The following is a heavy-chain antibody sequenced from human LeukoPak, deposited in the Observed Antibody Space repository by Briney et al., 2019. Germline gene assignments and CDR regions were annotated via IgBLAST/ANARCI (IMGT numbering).Heavy chain of an antibody. J-gene: IGHJ4*02. Sequence: GGSLRLSCAASGFTFGDHYMDWVRQAPGKGLEWVGRTRNEANSYTTEYAASVKGRFTISRDDSKNSLNLQMNSLKTEDTAVYYCARESKAEWEVRSFDYWGQGTLVTVFS. D-gene: IGHD1-26*01. V-gene: IGHV3-72*01. CDR3: ARESKAEWEVRSFDY. CDR2: TRNEANSYTT. CDR1: GFTFGDHY.